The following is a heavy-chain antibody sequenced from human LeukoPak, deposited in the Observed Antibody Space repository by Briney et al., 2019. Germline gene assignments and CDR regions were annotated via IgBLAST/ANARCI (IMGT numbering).Heavy chain of an antibody. CDR2: IYHSGST. V-gene: IGHV4-38-2*01. CDR1: GYSISSGYY. D-gene: IGHD1-26*01. J-gene: IGHJ5*02. CDR3: ARAIVGATRGFDP. Sequence: PSETLSLTCAVSGYSISSGYYWGWIRQPPGKGLEWIGSIYHSGSTYYNPSLKSRVTISVDTSKNQFSLKLSSVTAADTAVYYCARAIVGATRGFDPWGQGTLVTVSS.